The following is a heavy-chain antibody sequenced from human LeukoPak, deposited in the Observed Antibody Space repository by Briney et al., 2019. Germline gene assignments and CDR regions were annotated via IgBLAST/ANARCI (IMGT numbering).Heavy chain of an antibody. Sequence: GGSLRLSCEASGFTFSTYSMNWVRQAPGKGLEWVAVISYDGSNKYYADSVKGRFTISRDNSKNTLYLQMNSLRAEDTAVYYCAREGYDSSGFDYWGQGTLVTVSS. CDR1: GFTFSTYS. CDR2: ISYDGSNK. V-gene: IGHV3-30*03. CDR3: AREGYDSSGFDY. J-gene: IGHJ4*02. D-gene: IGHD3-22*01.